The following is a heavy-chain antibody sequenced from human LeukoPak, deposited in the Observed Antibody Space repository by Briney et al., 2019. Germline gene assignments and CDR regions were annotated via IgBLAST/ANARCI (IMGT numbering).Heavy chain of an antibody. Sequence: SETLSLTCAVSGYSISSGYYWGWIRQPPGKGLEWIGSIYHSGSTYYNPSLKSRVTISVDTSKNQFSLKLSSVTAADTAVYYCARRGIAVAGTLPLIDYWGQGTLVTVSS. V-gene: IGHV4-38-2*01. J-gene: IGHJ4*02. CDR3: ARRGIAVAGTLPLIDY. D-gene: IGHD6-19*01. CDR2: IYHSGST. CDR1: GYSISSGYY.